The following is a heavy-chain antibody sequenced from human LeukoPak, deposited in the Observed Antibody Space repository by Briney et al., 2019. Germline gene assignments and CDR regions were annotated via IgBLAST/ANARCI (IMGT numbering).Heavy chain of an antibody. CDR3: AKVAYDSYGHYYHDYFDH. CDR1: GFTFSAYA. V-gene: IGHV3-23*01. CDR2: ISSRDDKT. J-gene: IGHJ4*02. D-gene: IGHD3-22*01. Sequence: GGSLRLSCAASGFTFSAYAMTWVRQAPGKGLEWVSCISSRDDKTYYADSAKGRFTISRDNSKNTLYLQMNSLRVEDTALYYCAKVAYDSYGHYYHDYFDHWGQGTLVTVSS.